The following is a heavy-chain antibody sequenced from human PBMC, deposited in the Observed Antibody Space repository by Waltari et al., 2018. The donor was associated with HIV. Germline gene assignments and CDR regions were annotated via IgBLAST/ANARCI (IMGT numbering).Heavy chain of an antibody. D-gene: IGHD3-3*01. J-gene: IGHJ4*02. CDR2: INHSGST. Sequence: QLQPWRAGLFKPSETLSLTCAVSGGSFSRYYWSWIRQPPGKGLEWIGEINHSGSTNYNPSLKSRVTISVDTSKNQFSLKLSSVTAADTAVYYCARGWGGYGTWGQGTLVTVSS. CDR1: GGSFSRYY. CDR3: ARGWGGYGT. V-gene: IGHV4-34*01.